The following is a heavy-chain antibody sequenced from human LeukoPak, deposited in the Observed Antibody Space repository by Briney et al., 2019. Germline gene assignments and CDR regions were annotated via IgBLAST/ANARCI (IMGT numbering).Heavy chain of an antibody. J-gene: IGHJ3*02. CDR3: AKHLRQQDRNDAFDI. V-gene: IGHV3-23*01. CDR1: GFTFSSYA. CDR2: ISNSGGST. Sequence: PGGSLRLSCAPSGFTFSSYAMTWVRQAPGKGLEWVSTISNSGGSTYHADSVKGRFTISRDNSKNTLYLQMNSLRVEDTAIYYCAKHLRQQDRNDAFDIWGQGTMVTVSS. D-gene: IGHD6-13*01.